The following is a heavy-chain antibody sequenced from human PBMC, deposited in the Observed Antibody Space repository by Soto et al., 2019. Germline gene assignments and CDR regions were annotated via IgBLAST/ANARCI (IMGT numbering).Heavy chain of an antibody. CDR2: IWYDGSNK. CDR1: GFTFSSYG. CDR3: ARDMDLSAPDYYDSSGYPGDY. J-gene: IGHJ4*02. Sequence: QVQLVESGGGMVQPGRSLRLSCAASGFTFSSYGMHWVRQAPGKGLEWVAVIWYDGSNKYYADSVKGRFTISRDNSKNTLYLQMNSLRAEDTAVYYCARDMDLSAPDYYDSSGYPGDYWGQGTLVTVSS. D-gene: IGHD3-22*01. V-gene: IGHV3-33*01.